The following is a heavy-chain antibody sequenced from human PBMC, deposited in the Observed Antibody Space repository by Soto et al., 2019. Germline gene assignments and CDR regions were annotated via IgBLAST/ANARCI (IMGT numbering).Heavy chain of an antibody. Sequence: GGSLRLSCAASGFTFSSYAMHWVRQAPGKGLEWVAVISYDGSNKYYADSVKGRFTISRDNSKNTLYLQMNSLRAEDTAVYYCARAAPTVVTRAFDYWGQGTLVTVSS. V-gene: IGHV3-30-3*01. D-gene: IGHD4-17*01. CDR2: ISYDGSNK. CDR3: ARAAPTVVTRAFDY. CDR1: GFTFSSYA. J-gene: IGHJ4*02.